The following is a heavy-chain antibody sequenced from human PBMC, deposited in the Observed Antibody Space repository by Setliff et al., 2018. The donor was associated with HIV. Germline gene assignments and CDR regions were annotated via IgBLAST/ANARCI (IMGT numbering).Heavy chain of an antibody. J-gene: IGHJ4*02. CDR1: GFTFSTYW. CDR3: ARSAGGYGHTALDD. Sequence: PGGSLRLSCAASGFTFSTYWMSWVRQAPGKGLEWVAFIRYDGSKEHYGDSVKGRFTISRDNSKNTLYLQMNSLRREDTAVYFCARSAGGYGHTALDDWGQGTLVTVSS. D-gene: IGHD5-18*01. V-gene: IGHV3-30*02. CDR2: IRYDGSKE.